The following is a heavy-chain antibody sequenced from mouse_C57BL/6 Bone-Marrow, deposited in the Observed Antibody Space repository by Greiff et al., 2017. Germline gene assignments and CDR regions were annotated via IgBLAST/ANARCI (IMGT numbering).Heavy chain of an antibody. CDR3: AREDDGYYSAWFAY. D-gene: IGHD2-3*01. CDR1: GYTFTSYW. CDR2: IDPSDSYT. V-gene: IGHV1-69*01. Sequence: VQLQQPGAELVMPGASVKLSCKASGYTFTSYWMHWVKQRPGQGLEWIGEIDPSDSYTNYNQKFKGKSTLTVDKSSSTAYMKLSSLTSEDSAVYYCAREDDGYYSAWFAYWGQGTLVTVSA. J-gene: IGHJ3*01.